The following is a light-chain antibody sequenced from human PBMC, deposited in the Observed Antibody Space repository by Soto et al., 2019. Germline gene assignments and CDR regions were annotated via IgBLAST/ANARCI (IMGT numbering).Light chain of an antibody. J-gene: IGKJ1*01. Sequence: DIVMTQSPDSLTLSLGEMATINCKSSQSVFSRFRNKNYLVWFQQKPGQTPRLLIYWASTRESGVSDRFSGSGSGTDFTLTIDSLQAEDVAVYYCQQYYTTPTWTFGQGTKVDIK. CDR1: QSVFSRFRNKNY. CDR2: WAS. V-gene: IGKV4-1*01. CDR3: QQYYTTPTWT.